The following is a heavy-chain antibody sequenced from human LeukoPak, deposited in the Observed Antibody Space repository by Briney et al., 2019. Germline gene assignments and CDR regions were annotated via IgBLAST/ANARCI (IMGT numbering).Heavy chain of an antibody. CDR1: GFTFSSYG. D-gene: IGHD6-6*01. CDR2: IWYDGSNK. V-gene: IGHV3-33*01. CDR3: ARSSSSPLYFDY. Sequence: GGSLRLSCAASGFTFSSYGMHWVRQAPGKGLEWVAVIWYDGSNKYYADSVKGRFTISRDNSKNTLYLQMSSLRAEDTAVYYCARSSSSPLYFDYWGQGTLVTVSS. J-gene: IGHJ4*02.